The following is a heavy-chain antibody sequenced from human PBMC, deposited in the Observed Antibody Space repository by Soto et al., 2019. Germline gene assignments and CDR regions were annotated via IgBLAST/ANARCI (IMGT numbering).Heavy chain of an antibody. J-gene: IGHJ4*02. CDR3: AIDDILTGYYRGIFDY. CDR2: ISGSGGST. V-gene: IGHV3-23*01. CDR1: GFTFSSYS. D-gene: IGHD3-9*01. Sequence: GGSLRLSCAASGFTFSSYSMNWVRQAPGKGLEWVSAISGSGGSTYYADSVKGRFTISRDNSKNTLYLQMNSLRAEDTAVYYCAIDDILTGYYRGIFDYWGQGTLVTVSS.